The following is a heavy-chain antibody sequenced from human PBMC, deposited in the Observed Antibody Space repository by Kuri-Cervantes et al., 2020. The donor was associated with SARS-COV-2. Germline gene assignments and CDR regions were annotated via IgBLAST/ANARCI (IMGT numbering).Heavy chain of an antibody. Sequence: GESLKISCAASGFIFSNYWMSWVRQAPGKGLEWVSSISSSSSYIYYADSVKGRFTISRDNAKNSLYLQMNSLRAEDTAVYYCARVSGSYRMGSSRDLYYFDYWGQGTLVTVSS. CDR3: ARVSGSYRMGSSRDLYYFDY. J-gene: IGHJ4*02. CDR2: ISSSSSYI. V-gene: IGHV3-21*01. CDR1: GFIFSNYW. D-gene: IGHD1-26*01.